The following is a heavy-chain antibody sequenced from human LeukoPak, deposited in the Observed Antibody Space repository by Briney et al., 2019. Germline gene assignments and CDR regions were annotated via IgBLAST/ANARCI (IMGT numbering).Heavy chain of an antibody. D-gene: IGHD2/OR15-2a*01. CDR1: GFTFSSYA. V-gene: IGHV3-23*01. J-gene: IGHJ4*02. CDR2: INSGDNT. CDR3: VRDVFSLGDS. Sequence: GGSLRLSCAASGFTFSSYAMSWVRQAPGKGLEWVSSINSGDNTYYAGSVKGRFTISRDNSKNTLYLQMNTLGAEDTAVYYCVRDVFSLGDSWGQGTLVTVSS.